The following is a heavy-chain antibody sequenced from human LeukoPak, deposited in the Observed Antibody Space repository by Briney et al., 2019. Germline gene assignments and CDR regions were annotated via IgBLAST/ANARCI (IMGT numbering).Heavy chain of an antibody. V-gene: IGHV1-2*02. J-gene: IGHJ4*02. CDR2: INPNSGGT. D-gene: IGHD2-21*01. CDR3: AREDAGGDDGNFDY. Sequence: ASVKVSCKASGYTFTGYYMHWVRQAPGQGLEWMGWINPNSGGTNYAQRFQGRVTMTRDTSISTAYMELSRLSSDDTAVYYCAREDAGGDDGNFDYWGQGTLVTVSS. CDR1: GYTFTGYY.